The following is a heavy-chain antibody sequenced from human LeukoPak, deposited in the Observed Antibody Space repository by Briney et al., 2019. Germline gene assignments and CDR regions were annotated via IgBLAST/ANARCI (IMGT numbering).Heavy chain of an antibody. CDR2: INPSGGST. V-gene: IGHV1-46*01. CDR1: GYTFTSYY. CDR3: ARGVGSDSSGPLGDAFDI. J-gene: IGHJ3*02. D-gene: IGHD3-22*01. Sequence: GASVKVSCKASGYTFTSYYMHWVRQAPGQGLEWMGIINPSGGSTSYAQKFQGRVTMTRDTSTSTVYMELSSLRSEDTAVYYCARGVGSDSSGPLGDAFDIWGQGTMVTVSS.